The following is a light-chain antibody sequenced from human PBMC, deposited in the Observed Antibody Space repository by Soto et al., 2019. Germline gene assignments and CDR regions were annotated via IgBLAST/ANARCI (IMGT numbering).Light chain of an antibody. Sequence: QSALTQPASVSGSPGQSITISCTGTSSDVGGYDYVSWYQHHPGKAPELMIYDVSNRPSGVSYRFSGSKSGSTASLTISGLQAADEADYYCSSHTSNTRGVFGTGTKLTVL. CDR1: SSDVGGYDY. V-gene: IGLV2-14*01. J-gene: IGLJ1*01. CDR3: SSHTSNTRGV. CDR2: DVS.